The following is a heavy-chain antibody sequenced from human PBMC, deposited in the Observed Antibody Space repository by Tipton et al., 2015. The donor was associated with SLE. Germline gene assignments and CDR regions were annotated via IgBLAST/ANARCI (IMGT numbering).Heavy chain of an antibody. V-gene: IGHV3-53*05. CDR3: AKDPSVGYGLHIYYYYCMDV. CDR1: GFTVSTNY. CDR2: IYGGGTT. J-gene: IGHJ6*02. D-gene: IGHD4-11*01. Sequence: GSLRLSCAASGFTVSTNYMSWVRQAPGKGLESVSLIYGGGTTYYADSVKGRFTISRDNSKNTLYLQMNSLRPEDTAVYYCAKDPSVGYGLHIYYYYCMDVWGQGTTVTVSS.